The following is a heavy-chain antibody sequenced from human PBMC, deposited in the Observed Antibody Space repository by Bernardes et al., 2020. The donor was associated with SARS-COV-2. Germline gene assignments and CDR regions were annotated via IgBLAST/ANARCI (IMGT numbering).Heavy chain of an antibody. CDR1: DYTVSTYG. CDR2: INAYHGNT. V-gene: IGHV1-18*01. D-gene: IGHD5-18*01. Sequence: ASVKVSCKASDYTVSTYGISWVRQAPGQGLEWMGWINAYHGNTNYGQRFQGRVTMTADTSTSTAYMELTSLRSDDTAVYYCARTREYSYGPLVWGQGTLVTVSS. J-gene: IGHJ4*02. CDR3: ARTREYSYGPLV.